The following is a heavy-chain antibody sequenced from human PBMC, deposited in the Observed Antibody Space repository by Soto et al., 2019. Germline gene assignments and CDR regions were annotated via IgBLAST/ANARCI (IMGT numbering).Heavy chain of an antibody. D-gene: IGHD2-21*01. CDR1: GYTFTDYA. Sequence: QVQLVQSGAEVKKPGASVKVSCKASGYTFTDYAIQWVRQVPGQRLEWMGWIATGNGNTKYSQNFQGRVTITRDTSATTAYMELSSLRSEDTAVYDCAKGSRMWTPDYWGQGTLVTVSS. CDR3: AKGSRMWTPDY. CDR2: IATGNGNT. V-gene: IGHV1-3*04. J-gene: IGHJ4*02.